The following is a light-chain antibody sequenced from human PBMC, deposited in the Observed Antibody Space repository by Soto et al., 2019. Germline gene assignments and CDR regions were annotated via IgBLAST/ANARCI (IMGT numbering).Light chain of an antibody. CDR3: QQRSNRPLT. J-gene: IGKJ4*01. Sequence: EIVLTQSPDTLSLSPGERATLSCRASQSVTSALVWYQQKLGQAPRLLMYAASSRATGTPARFSGSGSGTDFTLTISSLEPEDFAVYYCQQRSNRPLTFGGGTKVDIK. CDR1: QSVTSA. V-gene: IGKV3-11*01. CDR2: AAS.